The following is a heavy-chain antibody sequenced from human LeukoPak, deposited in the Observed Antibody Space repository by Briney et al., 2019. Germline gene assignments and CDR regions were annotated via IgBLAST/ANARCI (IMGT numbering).Heavy chain of an antibody. CDR1: GGTFSSYA. CDR3: ARARRYCSSTSCYAGIRYWFDP. Sequence: ASVKVSCKASGGTFSSYAISWVRQAPGQGLEWMGIINPSGGSTSYAQKFQGRVTKTRDTSTSTVYMELSSLRSEDTAVYYCARARRYCSSTSCYAGIRYWFDPWGQGTLVTVSS. CDR2: INPSGGST. V-gene: IGHV1-46*01. D-gene: IGHD2-2*01. J-gene: IGHJ5*02.